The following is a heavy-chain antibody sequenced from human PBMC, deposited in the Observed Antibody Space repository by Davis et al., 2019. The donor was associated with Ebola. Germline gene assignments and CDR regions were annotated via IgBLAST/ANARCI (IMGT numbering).Heavy chain of an antibody. D-gene: IGHD6-13*01. CDR2: ISYDGSNK. CDR3: ARIGGSSWGRDFDY. J-gene: IGHJ4*02. CDR1: GFTFSSYA. Sequence: GESLKISCAASGFTFSSYAMHWVRQAPGKGLEWVAVISYDGSNKYYADSVKGRFTISRDNSKNTLYLQMNSLRAEDTAVYYCARIGGSSWGRDFDYWGQGTLVTVSS. V-gene: IGHV3-30-3*01.